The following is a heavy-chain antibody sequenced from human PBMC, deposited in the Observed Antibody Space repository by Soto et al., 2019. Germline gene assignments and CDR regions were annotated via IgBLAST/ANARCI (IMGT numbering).Heavy chain of an antibody. Sequence: SETLSLTCAVSGGSISSSNWWSWVRQPPGKGLEWIGEIYHSGSTNYNPSLKSRVTISVDKSKNQVSLKLSSVTAADTAVYYCARDVTGIAAAGPVFIRGLYFDYWGQGTLVTVSS. D-gene: IGHD6-13*01. J-gene: IGHJ4*02. V-gene: IGHV4-4*02. CDR1: GGSISSSNW. CDR3: ARDVTGIAAAGPVFIRGLYFDY. CDR2: IYHSGST.